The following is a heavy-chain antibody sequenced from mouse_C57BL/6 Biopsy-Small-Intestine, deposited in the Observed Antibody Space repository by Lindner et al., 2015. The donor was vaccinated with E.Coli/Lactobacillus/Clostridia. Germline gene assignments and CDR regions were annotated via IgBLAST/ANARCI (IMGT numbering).Heavy chain of an antibody. CDR1: GFTFSSYG. CDR2: ISSGGSYT. CDR3: ASLPTGYYAMDY. Sequence: VQLQESGGDLVKPGGSLKLSCAASGFTFSSYGMSWVRQTPDKRLEWVATISSGGSYTYYPDSVKGRFTISRDNAKNTLYLQMSSLKSGDTAMYYCASLPTGYYAMDYWGQGTSVTVSS. J-gene: IGHJ4*01. D-gene: IGHD4-1*02. V-gene: IGHV5-6*01.